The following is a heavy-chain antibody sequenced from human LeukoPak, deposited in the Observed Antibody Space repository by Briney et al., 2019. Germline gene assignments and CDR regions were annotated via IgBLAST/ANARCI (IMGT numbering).Heavy chain of an antibody. Sequence: GGSLRLSCAASGFTFSSYAMSWVRQAPGKGLEWVSAISGSGGSTYYADSVKGRFTISRDNSKNTLYLQMNSLRAEDTAVYYCAKMSSGWYLFSEYFQHWGQGTLVTVFS. CDR2: ISGSGGST. D-gene: IGHD6-19*01. V-gene: IGHV3-23*01. CDR1: GFTFSSYA. CDR3: AKMSSGWYLFSEYFQH. J-gene: IGHJ1*01.